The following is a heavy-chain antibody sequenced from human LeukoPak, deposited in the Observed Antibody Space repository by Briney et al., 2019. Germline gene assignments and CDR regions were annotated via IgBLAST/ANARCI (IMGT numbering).Heavy chain of an antibody. D-gene: IGHD6-19*01. CDR3: AKDPQKYSSGWYGY. J-gene: IGHJ4*02. CDR2: IYSGGST. Sequence: SGGSLRLSCAASGFTVSSNYMSWVRQAPGKGLEWVSVIYSGGSTYYADSVKGRFTISRDNSKNTLYLQMNSLRAEDTAVYYCAKDPQKYSSGWYGYWGQGTLVTVSS. CDR1: GFTVSSNY. V-gene: IGHV3-66*01.